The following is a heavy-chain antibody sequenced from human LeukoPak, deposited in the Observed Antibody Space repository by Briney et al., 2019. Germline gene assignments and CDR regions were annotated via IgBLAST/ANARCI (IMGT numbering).Heavy chain of an antibody. D-gene: IGHD4-17*01. CDR1: GFTFSYYA. CDR2: VSSDGGST. J-gene: IGHJ4*02. Sequence: GGSLRLSCSASGFTFSYYAMHWVRQPPGKGLEYVSGVSSDGGSTYSADSVKGRFTISRNNSKNTLYLQMSGLRGEGTAVYYCVRALSSTVTTKRKFDDWGQGTLVTVSS. CDR3: VRALSSTVTTKRKFDD. V-gene: IGHV3-64D*06.